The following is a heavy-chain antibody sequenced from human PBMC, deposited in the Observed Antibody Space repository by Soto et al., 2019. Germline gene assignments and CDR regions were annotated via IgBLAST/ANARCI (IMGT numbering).Heavy chain of an antibody. Sequence: AAVKVPCKPSGYCLTPYAILWVRQAPGPSLEWPGWINLGSGNKKYSQRCQDRVTISGDKSASTVFLELGSLTFEDTAIYYCAKAEGGRSWFGGWIYWGQGALVTVSS. CDR2: INLGSGNK. CDR3: AKAEGGRSWFGGWIY. D-gene: IGHD3-10*01. CDR1: GYCLTPYA. J-gene: IGHJ4*02. V-gene: IGHV1-3*01.